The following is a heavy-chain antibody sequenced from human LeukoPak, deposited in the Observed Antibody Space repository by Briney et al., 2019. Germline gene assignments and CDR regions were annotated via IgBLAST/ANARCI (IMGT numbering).Heavy chain of an antibody. J-gene: IGHJ4*02. V-gene: IGHV1-18*01. D-gene: IGHD3-3*01. CDR3: ARALRFLEEYYFDY. CDR1: GYTFTSYG. CDR2: ISAYNGNT. Sequence: ASVKVSCKASGYTFTSYGISWVRQAPGQGLEWMGWISAYNGNTNYAQKLQGRVTMTTDTSTSTAYMELRSLRSDDTAVYYCARALRFLEEYYFDYWGQGTLVTVSS.